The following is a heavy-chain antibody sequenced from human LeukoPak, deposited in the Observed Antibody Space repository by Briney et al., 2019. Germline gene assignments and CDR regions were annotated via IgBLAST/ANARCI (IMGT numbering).Heavy chain of an antibody. V-gene: IGHV1-2*02. D-gene: IGHD2-2*01. J-gene: IGHJ6*03. CDR1: GYTCTGYY. Sequence: ASVKVSCKASGYTCTGYYMHWVRQAPGQGLEWMGWINPNSGGTNYAQKFQGRVTMTRDTSISTAYMELSRLTSDDTAVYYCARGPLRDCSSTSCFGYYYMDVWGKGTTVTVSS. CDR3: ARGPLRDCSSTSCFGYYYMDV. CDR2: INPNSGGT.